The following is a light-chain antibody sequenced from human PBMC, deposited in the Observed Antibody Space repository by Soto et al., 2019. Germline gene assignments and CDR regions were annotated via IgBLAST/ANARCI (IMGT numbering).Light chain of an antibody. CDR3: ATWDASLKGVV. Sequence: QSVLTQPPSASGTPGQRVTISCSGSSSNIGSNTVNWYQQLPGTAPKLLMYSHNQRPSGVPDRFSGSKSGTSASLAISGVQSEDEADYYWATWDASLKGVVFGGGTKVTVL. CDR1: SSNIGSNT. CDR2: SHN. V-gene: IGLV1-44*01. J-gene: IGLJ2*01.